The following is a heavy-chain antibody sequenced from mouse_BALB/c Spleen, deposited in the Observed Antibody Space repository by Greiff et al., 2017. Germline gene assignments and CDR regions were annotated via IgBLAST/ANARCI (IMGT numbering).Heavy chain of an antibody. J-gene: IGHJ1*01. CDR3: ARGEELGLFYWYFDV. D-gene: IGHD4-1*01. V-gene: IGHV3-6*02. CDR2: ISYDGSN. Sequence: VQLKESGPGLVKPSQSLSLTCSVTGYSITSGYYWNWIRQFPGNKLEWMGYISYDGSNNYNPSLKNRISITRDTSKNQFFLKLNSVTTEDTATYYCARGEELGLFYWYFDVWGAGTTVTVSS. CDR1: GYSITSGYY.